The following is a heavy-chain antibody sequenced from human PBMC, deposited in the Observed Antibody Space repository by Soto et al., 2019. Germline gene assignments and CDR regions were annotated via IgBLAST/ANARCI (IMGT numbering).Heavy chain of an antibody. CDR3: ARDQVITFGGVIVRRQVFDY. D-gene: IGHD3-16*02. V-gene: IGHV1-69*13. CDR2: IIPIFGTA. Sequence: GASVKVSCKASGGTFSSYAISWVRQAPGQGLEWMGGIIPIFGTANYAQKFQGRVTITADESTSTAYMELSSLRSEDTAVYYCARDQVITFGGVIVRRQVFDYWGQGTLVTVSS. CDR1: GGTFSSYA. J-gene: IGHJ4*02.